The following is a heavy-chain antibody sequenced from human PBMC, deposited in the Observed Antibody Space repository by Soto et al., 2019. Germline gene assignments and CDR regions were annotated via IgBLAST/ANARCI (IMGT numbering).Heavy chain of an antibody. CDR1: GYTFTRYG. V-gene: IGHV1-18*01. CDR2: ISAYNGNT. J-gene: IGHJ4*02. CDR3: ARDSARYCSGGSCYPSV. D-gene: IGHD2-15*01. Sequence: GASVKVSCKASGYTFTRYGISWVRQAPGQGLEWMGWISAYNGNTNYAQKLQGRVTMTTDTSTSTAYMELRSLRSDDTAVYYCARDSARYCSGGSCYPSVWGQGTLVTVSS.